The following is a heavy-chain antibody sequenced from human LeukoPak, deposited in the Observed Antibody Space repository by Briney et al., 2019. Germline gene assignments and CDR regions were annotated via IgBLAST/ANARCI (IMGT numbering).Heavy chain of an antibody. CDR3: ARNYYDFWSGYYTDYYYGMDV. J-gene: IGHJ6*02. CDR2: IYYSGST. Sequence: PSETLSLTCTVSGGSISSYYWSWIRQPPGKGLEWIGYIYYSGSTNYNPSLKSRVTISVDTSKNQFSLKLSSVTAAVTAVYYCARNYYDFWSGYYTDYYYGMDVWGQGTTVTVSS. D-gene: IGHD3-3*01. CDR1: GGSISSYY. V-gene: IGHV4-59*01.